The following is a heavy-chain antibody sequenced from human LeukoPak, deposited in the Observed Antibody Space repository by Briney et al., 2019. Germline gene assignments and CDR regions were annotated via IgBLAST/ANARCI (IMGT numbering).Heavy chain of an antibody. CDR1: GFTFSSYA. V-gene: IGHV3-64*01. D-gene: IGHD5-18*01. CDR2: ISGNGGST. J-gene: IGHJ4*02. CDR3: ARGRWGYNFDY. Sequence: GRSLRLSCAASGFTFSSYAVHWVRQAPGKGLEYVSAISGNGGSTYYANSVKGRFTISRDNSKNTLYLQMGSLRAEDMAVYYCARGRWGYNFDYWGQGTLVTVSS.